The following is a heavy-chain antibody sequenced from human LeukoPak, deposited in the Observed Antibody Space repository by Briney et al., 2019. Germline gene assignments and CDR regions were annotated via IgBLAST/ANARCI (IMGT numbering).Heavy chain of an antibody. D-gene: IGHD2-15*01. J-gene: IGHJ4*02. CDR3: AKDLSDLVVVVAATLDY. V-gene: IGHV3-23*01. CDR2: ISGSGGTT. CDR1: GFTFSTYA. Sequence: GGSLRLSCAASGFTFSTYAMNWVRQAPGKGLEWVSTISGSGGTTFYAASVKGRFTISRDNSKNTLYLQMNSLRADDTAVYYCAKDLSDLVVVVAATLDYWGQGTLVTVSS.